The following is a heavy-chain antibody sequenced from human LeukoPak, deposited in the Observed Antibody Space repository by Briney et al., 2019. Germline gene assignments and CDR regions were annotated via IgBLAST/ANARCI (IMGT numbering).Heavy chain of an antibody. D-gene: IGHD3-22*01. CDR2: INHSGST. J-gene: IGHJ3*02. V-gene: IGHV4-34*01. CDR1: GGSFSGYY. CDR3: ARGERLNTMTQGGCAFDI. Sequence: SETLSLTCAVYGGSFSGYYWSWIRQPPGKGLEWIGEINHSGSTNYNPSLKSRVTISVDTSKNQFSLKLSSVTAADPAVYYCARGERLNTMTQGGCAFDIWGQGTMVTVSS.